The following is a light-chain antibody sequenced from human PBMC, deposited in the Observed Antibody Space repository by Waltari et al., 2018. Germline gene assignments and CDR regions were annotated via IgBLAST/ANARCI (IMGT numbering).Light chain of an antibody. CDR1: QSVGSY. Sequence: DIQTTQSPSSLSASVGDTVTITCRTSQSVGSYLNWYQQRPGQAPTLLTYAASVLMSGVPSRFRASGSGTHFTLTINSLQPEDFATYFCQESYSIPPRTFGQGTKVEI. V-gene: IGKV1-39*01. CDR2: AAS. J-gene: IGKJ1*01. CDR3: QESYSIPPRT.